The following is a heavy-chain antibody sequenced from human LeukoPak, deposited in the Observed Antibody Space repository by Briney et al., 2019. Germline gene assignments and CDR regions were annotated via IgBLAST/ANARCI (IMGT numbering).Heavy chain of an antibody. V-gene: IGHV4-38-2*01. Sequence: SETLSLTCAVSGYSISSGYYWGWIRQPPGKGLEWIGSIYHSGSTYYNPSLKSRVTISVDTSKNQFSLKLSSVTAADTAVYYCASWGTVAGWKDAFDICGQGTMVTVSS. D-gene: IGHD3-16*01. CDR3: ASWGTVAGWKDAFDI. CDR2: IYHSGST. J-gene: IGHJ3*02. CDR1: GYSISSGYY.